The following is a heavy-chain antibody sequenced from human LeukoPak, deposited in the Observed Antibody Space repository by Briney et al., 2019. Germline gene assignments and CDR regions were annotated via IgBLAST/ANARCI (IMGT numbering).Heavy chain of an antibody. CDR3: ARVTEGSGSCYLDAFDI. V-gene: IGHV5-51*01. CDR1: GYSFTSYW. Sequence: GESLKISCKGSGYSFTSYWIGWVRQMPGKGLEWMGIIYPGDSDTRHSPSFQGQVNISVDKSLNTAYLQWSSLKASDTAMYYCARVTEGSGSCYLDAFDIWGQGTMVTVSS. CDR2: IYPGDSDT. J-gene: IGHJ3*02. D-gene: IGHD3-10*01.